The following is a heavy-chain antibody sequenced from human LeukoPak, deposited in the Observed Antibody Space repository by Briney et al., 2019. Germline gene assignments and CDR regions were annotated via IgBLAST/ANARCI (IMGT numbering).Heavy chain of an antibody. Sequence: PSETLSLTCTVSGGSVASYGYYWSWIRQPPGKGLEWIAEINHSDNSNYNPSLKSRVTISVDTSKNQFTLNLTSVTAADTAVYYCASPSATGRRGRCQFDYWGQGTLVSVSS. D-gene: IGHD1-1*01. CDR3: ASPSATGRRGRCQFDY. J-gene: IGHJ4*02. V-gene: IGHV4-39*06. CDR2: INHSDNS. CDR1: GGSVASYGYY.